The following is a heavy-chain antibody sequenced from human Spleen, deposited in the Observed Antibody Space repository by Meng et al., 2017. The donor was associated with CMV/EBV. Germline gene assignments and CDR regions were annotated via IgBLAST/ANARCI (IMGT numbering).Heavy chain of an antibody. CDR2: INSDGSST. CDR3: ARDSPEVGYDY. D-gene: IGHD1-26*01. Sequence: GGSLRLSCAASGFTFSSYWMHWVRQAPGKGLVWVSRINSDGSSTSYADSVKGRFTISRDNAKNSLYLQMNSLRAEDTAVYYCARDSPEVGYDYWGQGTLVTVSS. J-gene: IGHJ4*02. CDR1: GFTFSSYW. V-gene: IGHV3-74*01.